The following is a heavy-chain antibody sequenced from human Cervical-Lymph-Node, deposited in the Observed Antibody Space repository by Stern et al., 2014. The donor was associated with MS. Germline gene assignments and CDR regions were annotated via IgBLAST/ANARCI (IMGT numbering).Heavy chain of an antibody. CDR3: ARDRRDIAAPGGY. CDR1: GYTFTSYG. V-gene: IGHV1-18*01. Sequence: QLVQSGAEVKKPGASVKVSCKASGYTFTSYGISWVRQAPGQGLEWMGWISAYNGNTNYAQKLQGRVTMTTDTSTSTAYKELRSLRSDDTAVYFWARDRRDIAAPGGYWGQGTLVTVSS. CDR2: ISAYNGNT. D-gene: IGHD6-13*01. J-gene: IGHJ4*02.